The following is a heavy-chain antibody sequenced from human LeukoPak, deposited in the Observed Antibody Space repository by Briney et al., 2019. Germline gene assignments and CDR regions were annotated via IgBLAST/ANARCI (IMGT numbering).Heavy chain of an antibody. CDR2: FDPEDGET. J-gene: IGHJ4*02. V-gene: IGHV1-24*01. CDR1: GYTLTELS. D-gene: IGHD3-3*01. CDR3: ATARYDFWSGYSPPHYFDY. Sequence: GASVKASCKVSGYTLTELSMHWVRQAPGKGLEWMGGFDPEDGETIYAQKFQGRVAMTGDTSTDTAYMELSSLRSEDTAVYYCATARYDFWSGYSPPHYFDYWGQGTLVTVSS.